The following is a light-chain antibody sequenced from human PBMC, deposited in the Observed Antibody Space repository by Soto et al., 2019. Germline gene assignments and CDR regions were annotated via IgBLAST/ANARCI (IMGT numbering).Light chain of an antibody. J-gene: IGKJ4*01. Sequence: EIVLTQSPVTLSLSPGERATVSCRASQCINNYLAWYQQKPGQPPRLLIYDASNRATAIPVRFSGSGSGTDFTLTISSLEPEDSAVYYCQYRGIWPPGATFGGGTKVEIK. V-gene: IGKV3-11*01. CDR2: DAS. CDR1: QCINNY. CDR3: QYRGIWPPGAT.